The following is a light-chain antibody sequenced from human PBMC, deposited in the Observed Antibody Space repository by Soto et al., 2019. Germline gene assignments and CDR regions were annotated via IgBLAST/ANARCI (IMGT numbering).Light chain of an antibody. CDR1: SSNIGSGS. Sequence: QSALTQPPSASGTPGQRVTISCSGTSSNIGSGSVNWYQQLPGTAPKLLIYNNDQWPSGVPDRFSGSKSGTSASLDISGLQSEDEADYYCASWDVSLNGLYVFGTGTKATV. CDR3: ASWDVSLNGLYV. J-gene: IGLJ1*01. V-gene: IGLV1-44*01. CDR2: NND.